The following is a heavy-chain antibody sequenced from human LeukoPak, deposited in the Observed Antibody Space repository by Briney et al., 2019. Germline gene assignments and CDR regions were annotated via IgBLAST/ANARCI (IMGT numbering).Heavy chain of an antibody. CDR3: AKDAKYSSSSRFDY. CDR2: ISGSGGST. CDR1: GFTFRTYA. D-gene: IGHD6-6*01. V-gene: IGHV3-23*01. Sequence: GGSLRLSCAASGFTFRTYAMSWVRQAPGKGLEWVSAISGSGGSTYYADSVKGRFTISRDNSKNTLYLQMNSLRAEDTAVYYCAKDAKYSSSSRFDYWGQGTLVTVSS. J-gene: IGHJ4*02.